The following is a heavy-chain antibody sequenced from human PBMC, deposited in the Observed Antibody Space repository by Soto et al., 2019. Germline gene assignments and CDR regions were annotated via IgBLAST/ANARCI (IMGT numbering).Heavy chain of an antibody. Sequence: ASETMSVTCAVYGGTIIRYYWSWISQNPGKGLEWIGEINHSGSTNYNPSLKSRVTISVDTSKNQFSLKLSSVTAADTAVYYCARVVIEYYDFWSGYYKGQSDYWGQGTLVTVSS. D-gene: IGHD3-3*01. J-gene: IGHJ4*02. V-gene: IGHV4-34*01. CDR3: ARVVIEYYDFWSGYYKGQSDY. CDR1: GGTIIRYY. CDR2: INHSGST.